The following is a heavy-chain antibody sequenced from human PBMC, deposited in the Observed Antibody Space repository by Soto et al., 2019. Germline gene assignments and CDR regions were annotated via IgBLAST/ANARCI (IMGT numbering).Heavy chain of an antibody. V-gene: IGHV3-11*03. CDR3: SRSGVGAKGSYYYGMDV. D-gene: IGHD1-26*01. CDR1: GFTFSDYY. Sequence: GGSLRLSCAASGFTFSDYYMSWIRQAPGKGLEWVSYISSSSSYTNYADSVKGRFTISRDNAKNSLYLQMNSLRAEDTAVYYCSRSGVGAKGSYYYGMDVWGQGTTVTVSS. J-gene: IGHJ6*02. CDR2: ISSSSSYT.